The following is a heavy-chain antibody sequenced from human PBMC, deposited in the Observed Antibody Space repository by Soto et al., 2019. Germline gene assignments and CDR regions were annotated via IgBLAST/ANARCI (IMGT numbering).Heavy chain of an antibody. CDR1: GGTFSNYA. J-gene: IGHJ3*01. CDR3: ATWGGRGPATPLLPFDS. V-gene: IGHV1-69*01. D-gene: IGHD3-16*01. CDR2: IIPIFGTS. Sequence: QVQLVQSGAEMKKPGSSVKVSCKASGGTFSNYAISWVRQAPGQGLEWMAGIIPIFGTSNYAQTFQGRVAITADESTSKAYMELSSLRASDTAVYYCATWGGRGPATPLLPFDSWGQGKTVTVSS.